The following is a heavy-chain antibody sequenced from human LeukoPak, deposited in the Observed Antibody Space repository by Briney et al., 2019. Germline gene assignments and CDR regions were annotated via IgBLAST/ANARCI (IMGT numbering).Heavy chain of an antibody. CDR2: IYYSGST. D-gene: IGHD1-26*01. Sequence: SETLSLTCTVSGGSISSYYWSWIRQPPGKGPEWIGYIYYSGSTRYNPSLKSRVTISVDTSKNQISLKLTSVTAADTAVYYCARGQGGNYYLNYFDYWGQGALVTVSS. CDR1: GGSISSYY. CDR3: ARGQGGNYYLNYFDY. V-gene: IGHV4-59*01. J-gene: IGHJ4*02.